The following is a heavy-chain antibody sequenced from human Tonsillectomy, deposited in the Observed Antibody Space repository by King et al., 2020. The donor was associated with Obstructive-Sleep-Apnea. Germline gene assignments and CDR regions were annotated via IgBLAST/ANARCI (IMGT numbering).Heavy chain of an antibody. J-gene: IGHJ6*02. CDR2: ILYSGST. CDR1: GGSISSGGYF. Sequence: QLQESGPGLVKPSQTLSLTCTVSGGSISSGGYFCSWIRQLPGKGLEWIGYILYSGSTYYNPSLNIRVTISLDTSKNQFSLKLSSVTAADTAVYYCARVESDYLGYGTDVWGQGTTVTVSS. D-gene: IGHD4-17*01. CDR3: ARVESDYLGYGTDV. V-gene: IGHV4-31*03.